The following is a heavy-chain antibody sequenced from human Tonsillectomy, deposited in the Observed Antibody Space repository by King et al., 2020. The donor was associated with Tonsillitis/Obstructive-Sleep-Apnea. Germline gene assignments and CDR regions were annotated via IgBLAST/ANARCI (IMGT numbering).Heavy chain of an antibody. V-gene: IGHV3-23*04. J-gene: IGHJ5*02. CDR1: GFTFSSYA. CDR3: AKPGYCSSTSCGWFDP. CDR2: ISGSGGST. D-gene: IGHD2-2*01. Sequence: VQLVESGGGLVQPGGSLRLSCAASGFTFSSYAMSWVRQAPGKGLEWVSAISGSGGSTYYADSLKGRFTISRANSKTTLYLKMNSLRAEATAVYYCAKPGYCSSTSCGWFDPWGQGTLVTVSS.